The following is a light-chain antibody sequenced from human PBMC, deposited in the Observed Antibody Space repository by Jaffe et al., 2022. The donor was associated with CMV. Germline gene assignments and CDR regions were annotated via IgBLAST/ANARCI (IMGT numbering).Light chain of an antibody. V-gene: IGLV1-51*01. CDR3: ATWDSSLGAGV. Sequence: QSVLTQPPSVSAAPGQKVTISCSGSSSNIGDNYVSWYQRLPGTAPRLLIYDNNKRPSGIPDRFSGSKSGTSATLGITGLQTGDEADYYCATWDSSLGAGVFGGGARLTVL. CDR2: DNN. J-gene: IGLJ3*02. CDR1: SSNIGDNY.